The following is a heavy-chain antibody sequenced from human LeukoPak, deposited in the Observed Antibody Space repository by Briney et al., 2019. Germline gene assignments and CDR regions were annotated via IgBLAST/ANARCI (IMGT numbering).Heavy chain of an antibody. CDR2: IVPIGGIP. J-gene: IGHJ4*02. CDR1: GSTFSRYA. CDR3: ARDLVGLELRDY. V-gene: IGHV1-69*04. D-gene: IGHD1-7*01. Sequence: KVSCKASGSTFSRYAINWVRQAPRQGLEWMGRIVPIGGIPNYAQKFQGRVTITADKSTNTAYMELSRLRSDDTAVYYCARDLVGLELRDYWGQGTLVTVSS.